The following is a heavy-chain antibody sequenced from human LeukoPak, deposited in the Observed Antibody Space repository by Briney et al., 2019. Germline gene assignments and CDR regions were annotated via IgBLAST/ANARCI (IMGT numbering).Heavy chain of an antibody. CDR2: LNPNTGDT. CDR3: TRGGEILTHYKHIDY. Sequence: ASVKVSCKASGYSFTSYDINWVRQATGQGLEWMGYLNPNTGDTGVTQKFQGRVTMTRDPSINTAYMELTSLRSEDTAVYFCTRGGEILTHYKHIDYWGQGTLVTVSS. CDR1: GYSFTSYD. J-gene: IGHJ4*02. D-gene: IGHD3-9*01. V-gene: IGHV1-8*01.